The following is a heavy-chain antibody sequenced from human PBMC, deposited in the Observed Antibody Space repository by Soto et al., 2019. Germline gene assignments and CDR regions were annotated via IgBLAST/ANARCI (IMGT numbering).Heavy chain of an antibody. Sequence: ASVKVSCKASGYTFTSYGISWVRQAPGQGLEWMGWISAYNGNTNYAQKLQGRVTMTTDTSASTAYMELSSLRSEDTAVYYCARGYCSGGSCYPGDYWGQGTLVTVSS. CDR1: GYTFTSYG. CDR2: ISAYNGNT. CDR3: ARGYCSGGSCYPGDY. D-gene: IGHD2-15*01. V-gene: IGHV1-18*01. J-gene: IGHJ4*02.